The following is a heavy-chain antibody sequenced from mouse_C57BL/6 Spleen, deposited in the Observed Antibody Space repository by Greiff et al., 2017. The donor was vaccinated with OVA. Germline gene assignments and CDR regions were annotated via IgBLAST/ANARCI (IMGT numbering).Heavy chain of an antibody. V-gene: IGHV1-20*01. Sequence: SGPELVKPGDSVKISCKASGYSFTGYFMNWVMQSHGKSLEWIGRINPYNGDTFYNQKFKGKATLTVDKSSSTAHMELRSLTSEDSAVYYCARPLEGDYAMDYWGQGTSVTVSS. CDR3: ARPLEGDYAMDY. CDR2: INPYNGDT. CDR1: GYSFTGYF. J-gene: IGHJ4*01.